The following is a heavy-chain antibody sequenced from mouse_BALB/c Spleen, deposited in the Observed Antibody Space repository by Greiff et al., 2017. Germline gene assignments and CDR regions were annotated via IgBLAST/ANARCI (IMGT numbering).Heavy chain of an antibody. V-gene: IGHV5-12-2*01. Sequence: EVQRVESGGGLVQPGGSLKLSCAASGFTFSSYTMSWVRQTPEKRLEWVAYISNGGGSTYYPDTVKGRFTISRDNAKNTLYLQMSSLKSEDTAMYYCARYYGSRGEFAYWGQGTLVTVSA. J-gene: IGHJ3*01. CDR2: ISNGGGST. CDR1: GFTFSSYT. D-gene: IGHD1-1*01. CDR3: ARYYGSRGEFAY.